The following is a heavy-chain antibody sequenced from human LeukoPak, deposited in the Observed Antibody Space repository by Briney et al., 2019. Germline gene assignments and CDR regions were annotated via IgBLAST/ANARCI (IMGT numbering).Heavy chain of an antibody. D-gene: IGHD2-21*02. J-gene: IGHJ4*02. Sequence: PSETLSLTCTVSGGSTSSGGYSWSWIRQPPGKGLEWIGYIYHSGSTYYNPSLKSRVTISIDTSKNQFSLKLSSVTAADTAVYYCARGPPYIVVVTAIGFFDYWGQGALVTVSS. CDR2: IYHSGST. V-gene: IGHV4-30-2*01. CDR1: GGSTSSGGYS. CDR3: ARGPPYIVVVTAIGFFDY.